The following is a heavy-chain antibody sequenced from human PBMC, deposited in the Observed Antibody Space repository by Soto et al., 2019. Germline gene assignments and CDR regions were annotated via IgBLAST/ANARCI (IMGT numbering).Heavy chain of an antibody. D-gene: IGHD3-10*01. Sequence: QVQLVESGGGVVQPGRSLRLSCAASGFTFSSYGMHWVRQAPGKGLEWVAVISYDGSNKYYADSVKGRFTISRDNSKNTLYLQMNSLRAEDTAVYYCAGSGDGDYWGQGTLVTVSS. J-gene: IGHJ4*02. CDR2: ISYDGSNK. CDR3: AGSGDGDY. V-gene: IGHV3-30*03. CDR1: GFTFSSYG.